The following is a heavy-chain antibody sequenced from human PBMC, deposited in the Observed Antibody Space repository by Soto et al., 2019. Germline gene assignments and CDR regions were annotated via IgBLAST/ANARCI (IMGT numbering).Heavy chain of an antibody. V-gene: IGHV4-59*01. J-gene: IGHJ6*02. CDR2: THHSGST. D-gene: IGHD5-12*01. Sequence: QVQLQESGPGLVKPSETLSLTCTVSGGSISNYYWSWIRQPPGKGLEWIGYTHHSGSTNYNRPLRIRVTIAVDTSKNQFSLKLSSVTAADTAVYYCARDRVGDGYTLAYYYGMDVWGQGTTVTVSS. CDR3: ARDRVGDGYTLAYYYGMDV. CDR1: GGSISNYY.